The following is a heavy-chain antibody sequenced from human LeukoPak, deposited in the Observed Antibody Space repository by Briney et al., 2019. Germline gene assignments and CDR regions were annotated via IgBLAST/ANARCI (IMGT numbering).Heavy chain of an antibody. J-gene: IGHJ4*02. CDR1: GGSTSSSSYY. CDR3: ARQPLGRSGYFDY. V-gene: IGHV4-39*01. Sequence: SETLSLTCTVYGGSTSSSSYYWGWIRQPPGKGLEWIGCIYYRGSTYYTPSLNSRVTISVDTSKDQVSLKLSSVTAADTAGYYCARQPLGRSGYFDYWGQGTLVTVSS. D-gene: IGHD7-27*01. CDR2: IYYRGST.